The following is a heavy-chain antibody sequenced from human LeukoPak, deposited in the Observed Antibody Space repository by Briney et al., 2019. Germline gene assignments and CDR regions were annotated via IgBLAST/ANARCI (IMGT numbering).Heavy chain of an antibody. J-gene: IGHJ6*03. CDR2: ISSSSSYI. Sequence: PGGSLRLSCEASGFTFSSYSMNWVRQAPGKGLEWVSSISSSSSYIYYADSVKGRFTISRDNAKNSLYLQMNSLRAEDTAVYYCARDSPPDIVVVPAALTMDVWGKGTTVTVSS. CDR3: ARDSPPDIVVVPAALTMDV. D-gene: IGHD2-2*01. CDR1: GFTFSSYS. V-gene: IGHV3-21*01.